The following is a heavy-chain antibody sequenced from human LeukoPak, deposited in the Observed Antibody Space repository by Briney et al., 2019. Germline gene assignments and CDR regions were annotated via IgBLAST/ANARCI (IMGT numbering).Heavy chain of an antibody. Sequence: SETLSLTCTVSGGSIRSSYYYWGWIRQPPGKGLEWIGSIYYSGSTYYNPSLKSRVTISVDTSKNQFSLKLSSVTAADTAVYYCARVITGTTRRFDYWGQGTLVTVSS. CDR3: ARVITGTTRRFDY. J-gene: IGHJ4*02. D-gene: IGHD1-7*01. CDR1: GGSIRSSYYY. V-gene: IGHV4-39*01. CDR2: IYYSGST.